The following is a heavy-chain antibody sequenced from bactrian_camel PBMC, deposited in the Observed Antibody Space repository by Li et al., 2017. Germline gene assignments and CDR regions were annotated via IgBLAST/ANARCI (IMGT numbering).Heavy chain of an antibody. J-gene: IGHJ7*01. CDR1: GNTYTSSC. CDR2: IDSDGST. D-gene: IGHD6*01. V-gene: IGHV3S53*01. Sequence: QVQLVESGGGSVQAGGSLRLSCAASGNTYTSSCMAWYRQAPGKERERVARIDSDGSTSYANSVKGRFTISRDNAKKTLDLQMNSLKPEDAATYDCAVAIRGMYGGSWFCHNRDGIDYWGEGTQVTVS.